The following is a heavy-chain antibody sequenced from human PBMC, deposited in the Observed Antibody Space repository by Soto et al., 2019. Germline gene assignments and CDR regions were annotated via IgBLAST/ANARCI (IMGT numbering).Heavy chain of an antibody. CDR3: ARVFCTSTSCYVPGWFAP. Sequence: QVQLQESGPGLMKPSQTLFLTCTDSGCSINTGGYYWSWVRQPPRKGLEWFGNIYYSGSSYFNPSLKRRVTISVDTSNNHISLNFTSVTAADTAVYYCARVFCTSTSCYVPGWFAPWCEGTLVTVSS. J-gene: IGHJ5*02. V-gene: IGHV4-31*03. CDR2: IYYSGSS. D-gene: IGHD2-2*01. CDR1: GCSINTGGYY.